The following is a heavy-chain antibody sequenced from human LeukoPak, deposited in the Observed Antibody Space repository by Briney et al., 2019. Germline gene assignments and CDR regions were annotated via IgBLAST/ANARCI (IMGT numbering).Heavy chain of an antibody. Sequence: SETLSLTCAVSGGSISSGGYSWSWIRQPPGKGLEWIGYIYHSGSTYYNPSLKSRVTISVDRSKNQFSLKLSSVTAADTAVYYCARVNPTLYYYGMDVWGKGTTVTVSS. V-gene: IGHV4-30-2*01. CDR2: IYHSGST. CDR1: GGSISSGGYS. CDR3: ARVNPTLYYYGMDV. J-gene: IGHJ6*04.